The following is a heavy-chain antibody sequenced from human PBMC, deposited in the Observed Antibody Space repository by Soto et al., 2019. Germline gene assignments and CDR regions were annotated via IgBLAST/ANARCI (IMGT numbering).Heavy chain of an antibody. D-gene: IGHD5-12*01. Sequence: GGSLRLSCAASGFTFSSYAMSWVRQAPGKGLEWVSAISGSGGSTYYADSVKGRFTISRDNSKNTLYLQMNSLRAEDTAVYYCANGLFYGSGYDSWYFDYWGQGTLVTVSS. J-gene: IGHJ4*02. CDR3: ANGLFYGSGYDSWYFDY. CDR2: ISGSGGST. V-gene: IGHV3-23*01. CDR1: GFTFSSYA.